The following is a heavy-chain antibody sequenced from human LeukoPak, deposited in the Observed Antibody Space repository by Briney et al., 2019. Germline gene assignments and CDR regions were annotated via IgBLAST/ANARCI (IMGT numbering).Heavy chain of an antibody. CDR3: ARGQGIFTGYPFDY. CDR1: GDSITTVYS. D-gene: IGHD3-9*01. Sequence: SQTLSLTCTVSGDSITTVYSWRWIPQSPGKGLECLVYLFHSGNTYYNPSLKSRVPISLDNSNNHFSLNLSLLTAPAPACYSCARGQGIFTGYPFDYWGQGILVTVSS. V-gene: IGHV4-30-2*06. CDR2: LFHSGNT. J-gene: IGHJ4*02.